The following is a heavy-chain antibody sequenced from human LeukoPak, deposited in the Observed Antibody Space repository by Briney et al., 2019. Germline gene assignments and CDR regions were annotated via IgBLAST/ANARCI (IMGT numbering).Heavy chain of an antibody. V-gene: IGHV1-69*11. Sequence: SVKVSXKASGGTFSSYAISWVRQAPGQGLEWIGRIIPILGTANYAQKFQGRVTITTDESTSTAYMELSSLRSEDTAVYYCARAGIAAAAFDYWGQGTLVTVSS. CDR1: GGTFSSYA. J-gene: IGHJ4*02. CDR2: IIPILGTA. D-gene: IGHD6-13*01. CDR3: ARAGIAAAAFDY.